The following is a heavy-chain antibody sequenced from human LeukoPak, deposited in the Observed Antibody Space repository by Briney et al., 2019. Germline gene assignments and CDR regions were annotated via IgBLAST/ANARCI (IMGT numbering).Heavy chain of an antibody. CDR1: GFTFSSYE. J-gene: IGHJ6*03. CDR3: ARDYGRSYGYYYYMDV. Sequence: GGSLRLSCAASGFTFSSYEMNWVRHAPGRRPEWVSYISNSGSIIYYADAVKGRFTISRHNAKNSLYLQMNNLRAEDTAVYYCARDYGRSYGYYYYMDVWGKGTTVTISS. V-gene: IGHV3-48*03. CDR2: ISNSGSII. D-gene: IGHD3-16*01.